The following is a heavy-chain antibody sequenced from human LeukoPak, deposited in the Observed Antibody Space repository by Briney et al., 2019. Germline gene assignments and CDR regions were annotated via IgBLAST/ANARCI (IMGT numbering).Heavy chain of an antibody. CDR3: ARGVMVRGALGWFDP. J-gene: IGHJ5*02. Sequence: SQTLSLTCTVSGASISSGSYYWSWIRQPAGKGLEWIGRIYTSGSTNYNPSLKSRFTISVDTSKNQFSLKLSSVTAADTAVYYCARGVMVRGALGWFDPWGQGTLVTVSS. CDR1: GASISSGSYY. V-gene: IGHV4-61*02. D-gene: IGHD3-10*01. CDR2: IYTSGST.